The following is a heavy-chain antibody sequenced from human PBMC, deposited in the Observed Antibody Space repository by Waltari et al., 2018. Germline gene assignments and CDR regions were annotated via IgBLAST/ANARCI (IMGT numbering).Heavy chain of an antibody. CDR1: GGSFSGYY. CDR3: ARGPDSGSYGRGYYYMDV. D-gene: IGHD1-26*01. V-gene: IGHV4-34*01. Sequence: QVQLQQWGAGLLKPSETLSLTCAVYGGSFSGYYWSWIRQPPGKGLEWIGEINHSGSTNYNPSLKSRVTISVDTSKNQFSLKLSSVTAADTAVYYCARGPDSGSYGRGYYYMDVWGKGTTVTVSS. J-gene: IGHJ6*03. CDR2: INHSGST.